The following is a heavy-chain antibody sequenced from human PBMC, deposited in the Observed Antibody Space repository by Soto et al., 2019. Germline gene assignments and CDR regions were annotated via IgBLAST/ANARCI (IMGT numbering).Heavy chain of an antibody. CDR2: ISYDGSNK. D-gene: IGHD3-22*01. CDR1: GFTFSSYG. Sequence: GGSLRLSCAASGFTFSSYGMHWVRQAPGKGLEWVAVISYDGSNKYYAGSVKGRFTVSRDNSKNTLYLQMNSLRAEDTAVYYCAKETYYYGSSGYSPHDYWGQGTLVTVSS. CDR3: AKETYYYGSSGYSPHDY. V-gene: IGHV3-30*18. J-gene: IGHJ4*02.